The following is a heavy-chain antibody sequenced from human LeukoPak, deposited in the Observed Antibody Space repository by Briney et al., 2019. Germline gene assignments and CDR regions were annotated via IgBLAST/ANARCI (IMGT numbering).Heavy chain of an antibody. CDR1: GGSISSSSYY. D-gene: IGHD4-17*01. CDR2: IYYSGST. V-gene: IGHV4-39*07. CDR3: ARVADPTVTTGFDP. Sequence: PSETLSLTCTVSGGSISSSSYYWGWTRQPPGKGLEWIGSIYYSGSTYYNPPLKSRVTISVDTSKNQFSLKLSSVTAADTAVYYCARVADPTVTTGFDPWGQGTLVTVSS. J-gene: IGHJ5*02.